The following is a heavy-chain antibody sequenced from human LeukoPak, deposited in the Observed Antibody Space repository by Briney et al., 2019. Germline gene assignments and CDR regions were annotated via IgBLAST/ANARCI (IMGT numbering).Heavy chain of an antibody. CDR2: IYCDGST. Sequence: PGGSLRLSCAASGFTFSGYAMSWVRQAPGKGLEWVSVIYCDGSTYYADSVKGRFAISRHNSKNTLSLQMNSLRAEDTAVYYCAGRSRYCSGGSCFDSWGQGTLVTVSS. D-gene: IGHD2-15*01. V-gene: IGHV3-53*04. CDR1: GFTFSGYA. J-gene: IGHJ5*01. CDR3: AGRSRYCSGGSCFDS.